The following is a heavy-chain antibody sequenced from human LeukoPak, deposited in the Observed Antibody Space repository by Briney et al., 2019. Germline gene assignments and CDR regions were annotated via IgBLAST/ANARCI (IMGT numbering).Heavy chain of an antibody. CDR3: ARGPAATNDY. CDR2: IYSGST. CDR1: GGSIKSYY. Sequence: SETLSLTCTVSGGSIKSYYWSWIRQSPGKGLEWIGYIYSGSTNYNPSLKSRVTISIDTSKNQFSLKLSSVTAADTAVYYCARGPAATNDYWGQGTLVTVSS. J-gene: IGHJ4*02. V-gene: IGHV4-59*01. D-gene: IGHD1-26*01.